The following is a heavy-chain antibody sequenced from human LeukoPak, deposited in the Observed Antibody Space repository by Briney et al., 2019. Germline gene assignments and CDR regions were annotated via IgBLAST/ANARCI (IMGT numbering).Heavy chain of an antibody. Sequence: PGGSLRLSCAASGFSFSVNWMSWVRQAPGKGPEWVASIKQDGSEKYYVDSVSGRFTISRDNAKSSLYLQMSSLRAEDTAVYYCAKEGYWGQGTLVTVSS. J-gene: IGHJ4*02. CDR3: AKEGY. CDR2: IKQDGSEK. CDR1: GFSFSVNW. V-gene: IGHV3-7*01.